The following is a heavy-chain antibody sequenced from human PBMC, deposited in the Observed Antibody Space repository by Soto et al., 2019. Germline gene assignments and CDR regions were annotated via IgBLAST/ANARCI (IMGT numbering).Heavy chain of an antibody. J-gene: IGHJ4*02. CDR2: IYYSGST. Sequence: NPSETLSLTCTVSGGSISSSSYYWGWIRQPPGKGLEWIGSIYYSGSTYYNPSLKSRVTISVDTSKNQFSLKLSSVAAADTAVYYCARLQQLACFDYWGQGTLVTVSS. CDR3: ARLQQLACFDY. V-gene: IGHV4-39*01. CDR1: GGSISSSSYY. D-gene: IGHD6-13*01.